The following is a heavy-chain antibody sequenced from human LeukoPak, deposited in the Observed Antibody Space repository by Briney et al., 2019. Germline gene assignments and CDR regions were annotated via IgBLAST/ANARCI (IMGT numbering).Heavy chain of an antibody. D-gene: IGHD2-2*01. CDR2: ISAYNGNT. V-gene: IGHV1-18*01. J-gene: IGHJ3*02. Sequence: ASVKVSCKASVYTFTSYGISWVRQAPGQGLEWMGWISAYNGNTNYAQKLQGRVTMTTDTSTSTAYMELRSLRSDDTAVYYCARGAGYCSSTSCYVFDIWGQGTMVTVYS. CDR3: ARGAGYCSSTSCYVFDI. CDR1: VYTFTSYG.